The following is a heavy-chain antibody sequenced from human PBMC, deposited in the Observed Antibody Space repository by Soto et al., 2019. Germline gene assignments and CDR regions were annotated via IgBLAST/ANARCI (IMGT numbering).Heavy chain of an antibody. D-gene: IGHD6-13*01. Sequence: GGSLRLSCAASGFTFSSYAMHWVRQAPGKGLEWVAVISYDGSNKYYADSVKGRFTISRDNSKNTLYLQMNSLRAEDTAVYYCARESSYFDYWGQGTLVTVSS. J-gene: IGHJ4*02. CDR2: ISYDGSNK. CDR3: ARESSYFDY. CDR1: GFTFSSYA. V-gene: IGHV3-30-3*01.